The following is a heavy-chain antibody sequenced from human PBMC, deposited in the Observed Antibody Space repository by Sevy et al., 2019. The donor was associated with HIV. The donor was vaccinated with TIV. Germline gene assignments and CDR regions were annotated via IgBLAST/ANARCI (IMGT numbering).Heavy chain of an antibody. J-gene: IGHJ4*02. D-gene: IGHD6-13*01. CDR1: GGSFSGYY. Sequence: SETLSLTCAVYGGSFSGYYWSWIRQPPGKGLEWIGEINHSGSTNYNPSLKSRVTISVDTSKNQFSLKLSSVTAADTAVYYCARGGLIAAAALGYFDYWGQGTLVTVSS. CDR3: ARGGLIAAAALGYFDY. CDR2: INHSGST. V-gene: IGHV4-34*01.